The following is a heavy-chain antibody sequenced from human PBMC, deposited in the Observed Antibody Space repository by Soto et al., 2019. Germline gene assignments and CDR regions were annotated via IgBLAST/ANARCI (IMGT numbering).Heavy chain of an antibody. D-gene: IGHD6-19*01. CDR2: TYHRSKWYN. CDR3: VRWQWLVFRYYGMDV. V-gene: IGHV6-1*01. Sequence: SQTLSLTCAISGDSVSSNSAAWNWIRQSPSRGLEWLGRTYHRSKWYNDYAVSVKSRITINPDTSKNQFSLQLNSVTPEDTAVYYPVRWQWLVFRYYGMDVWSQGTSVAVSS. CDR1: GDSVSSNSAA. J-gene: IGHJ6*02.